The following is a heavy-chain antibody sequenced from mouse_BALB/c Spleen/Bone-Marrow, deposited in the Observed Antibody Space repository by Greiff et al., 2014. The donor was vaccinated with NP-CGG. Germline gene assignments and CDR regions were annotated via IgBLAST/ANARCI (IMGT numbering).Heavy chain of an antibody. CDR3: RRSVGNPFDH. CDR1: GYTFTDHA. J-gene: IGHJ2*01. Sequence: QVQLQQSDAELVKPGASVKISCKASGYTFTDHAIHWVKQKPEQGLEWIGYIPPGNGDIKYNEKFKGKATLTADKSSSTAYMQLSGLTSEDSAVYICRRSVGNPFDHWGQGTTLTVSS. CDR2: IPPGNGDI. D-gene: IGHD2-1*01. V-gene: IGHV1S53*02.